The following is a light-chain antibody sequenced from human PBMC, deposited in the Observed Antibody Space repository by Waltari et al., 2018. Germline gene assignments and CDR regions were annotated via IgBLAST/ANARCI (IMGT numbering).Light chain of an antibody. CDR1: SGSIASNF. Sequence: FMLTQPHSLSESPGKTVIISCTRSSGSIASNFVQWYQQRPGSAPTTIIFEDNQIPSGAPDRFSGSIDRSSNSASLTISGLKPEDEADYYCQSYDDDLKGVFGGGTKLTVL. CDR2: EDN. V-gene: IGLV6-57*04. J-gene: IGLJ3*02. CDR3: QSYDDDLKGV.